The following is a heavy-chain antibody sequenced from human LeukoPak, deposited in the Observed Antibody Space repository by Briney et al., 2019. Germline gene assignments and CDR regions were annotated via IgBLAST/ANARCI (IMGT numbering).Heavy chain of an antibody. CDR1: GGSISGSTSY. V-gene: IGHV4-39*07. J-gene: IGHJ4*02. CDR2: INHSGST. CDR3: ARDMVD. D-gene: IGHD4/OR15-4a*01. Sequence: SETLSLTCTVSGGSISGSTSYWGWIRQSPGKGLEWIGEINHSGSTNYNPSLKSRVTISVDTSKNQFSLKLSSVTAADTAVYYCARDMVDWGQGTLVTVSS.